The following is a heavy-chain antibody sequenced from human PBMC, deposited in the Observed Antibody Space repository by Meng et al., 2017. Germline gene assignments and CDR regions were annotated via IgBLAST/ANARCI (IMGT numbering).Heavy chain of an antibody. J-gene: IGHJ4*02. Sequence: QLTLKESGPTLVKPTQTLTLTCTFSGFSLSTSGVGVGWIRQPPGKALEWLALIYWDDDKRYSPSLKSRLTITKDTSKNQVVLTMTNMDPVDTATYYCALAYDSSGYYVGYYFDYWGQGTLVTVSS. CDR1: GFSLSTSGVG. V-gene: IGHV2-5*02. D-gene: IGHD3-22*01. CDR2: IYWDDDK. CDR3: ALAYDSSGYYVGYYFDY.